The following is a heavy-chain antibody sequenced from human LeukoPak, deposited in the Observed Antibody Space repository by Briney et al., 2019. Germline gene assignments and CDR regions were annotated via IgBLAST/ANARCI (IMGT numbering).Heavy chain of an antibody. CDR2: INSDETST. CDR3: ARLSVVRGVTVDL. V-gene: IGHV3-74*01. D-gene: IGHD3-10*01. Sequence: PGGSLRLSCAASGFTFSAYWMNWVRQVPGKGLVWVSRINSDETSTNYADSVKGRFTISRDNTENTLYLQMNSLSAEDTAVYYCARLSVVRGVTVDLWGRGTLVAVSS. J-gene: IGHJ2*01. CDR1: GFTFSAYW.